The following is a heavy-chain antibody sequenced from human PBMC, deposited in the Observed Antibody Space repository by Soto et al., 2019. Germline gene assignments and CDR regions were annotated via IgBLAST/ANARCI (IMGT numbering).Heavy chain of an antibody. D-gene: IGHD5-18*01. V-gene: IGHV1-18*01. J-gene: IGHJ4*02. CDR3: ARALPAKVTFSYRQILDY. CDR2: ISAYNGNT. Sequence: GASVKVSCKASGYTFTSYGISWVRQAPGQGLEWMGWISAYNGNTNYAQKLQGRVTMTTDTSTSTAYMELRSLRSDDTAVYYCARALPAKVTFSYRQILDYWSQGTLVTVSS. CDR1: GYTFTSYG.